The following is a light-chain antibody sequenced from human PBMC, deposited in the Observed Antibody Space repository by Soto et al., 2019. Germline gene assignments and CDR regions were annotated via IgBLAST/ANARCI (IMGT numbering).Light chain of an antibody. CDR3: QQSFTTPRT. CDR2: AAF. J-gene: IGKJ1*01. CDR1: QSIRHY. V-gene: IGKV1-39*01. Sequence: DIQMTQSPSSLSASVGDRVTITCRASQSIRHYLNWYHQKPGKAPRLLIYAAFSLQSGVPSRFSGSGSGTDFTFTISSLQPEDFATYYCQQSFTTPRTFGQGTKVEIK.